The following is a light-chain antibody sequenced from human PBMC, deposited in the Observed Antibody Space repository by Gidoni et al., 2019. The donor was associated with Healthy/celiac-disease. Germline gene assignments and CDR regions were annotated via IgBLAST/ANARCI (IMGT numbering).Light chain of an antibody. V-gene: IGKV3-15*01. CDR3: QRYNNWPPAIT. Sequence: EIVMTQSPATLSVSPGERATLTCRASQSVSSNLAWYQQKPGQAPRLLIYGASTRTTGIPASFRGSGSGTEFTLTISSLQSEDFAIYYCQRYNNWPPAITFGQGTRLEIK. CDR1: QSVSSN. CDR2: GAS. J-gene: IGKJ5*01.